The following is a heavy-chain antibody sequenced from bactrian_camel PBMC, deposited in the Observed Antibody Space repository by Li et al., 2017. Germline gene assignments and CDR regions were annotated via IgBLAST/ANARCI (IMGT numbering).Heavy chain of an antibody. CDR1: GFAFSKYD. V-gene: IGHV3S40*01. J-gene: IGHJ6*01. Sequence: VQLVESGGGLVQPGGSLRLSCAASGFAFSKYDMYWVRRAPGKGLEWVSGISSFDGRTTYADSVKGRFTISRDNAKNTAYLQMNSLKTEDTGVYYCATDQANQLVRPDLGFWGQGTQVTVS. CDR3: ATDQANQLVRPDLGF. D-gene: IGHD3*01. CDR2: ISSFDGRT.